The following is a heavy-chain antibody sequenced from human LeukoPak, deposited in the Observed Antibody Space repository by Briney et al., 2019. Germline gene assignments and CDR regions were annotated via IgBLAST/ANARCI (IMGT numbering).Heavy chain of an antibody. CDR3: ARDTYNWFDP. Sequence: SETLSLTCTVSGGSISSYYWSWIRRPPGRRLEWIGYIYYSGSTNYNPSLKSRVTISVDTSKNQFSLKLSSVTAADTAVYYCARDTYNWFDPWGQGTLVTVSS. CDR2: IYYSGST. CDR1: GGSISSYY. V-gene: IGHV4-59*01. J-gene: IGHJ5*02.